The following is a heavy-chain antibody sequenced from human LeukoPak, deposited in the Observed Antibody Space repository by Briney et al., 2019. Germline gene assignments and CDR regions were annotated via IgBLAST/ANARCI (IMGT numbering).Heavy chain of an antibody. CDR1: GFTFSSYS. CDR3: ARDGVAAGGYWYFDL. CDR2: ISSSSSYI. D-gene: IGHD2-15*01. J-gene: IGHJ2*01. V-gene: IGHV3-21*01. Sequence: GGSLRLSCAASGFTFSSYSMNWVRQAPGKGLEWVSSISSSSSYIYYADSVKGRFTISRDNAKNSLYLQTNSLRAEDTAVYYCARDGVAAGGYWYFDLWGRGTLVTVSS.